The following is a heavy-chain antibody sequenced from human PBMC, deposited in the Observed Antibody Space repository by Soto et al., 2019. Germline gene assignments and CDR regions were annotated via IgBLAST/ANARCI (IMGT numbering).Heavy chain of an antibody. CDR2: ISYDGTKK. D-gene: IGHD2-21*02. J-gene: IGHJ4*02. V-gene: IGHV3-30*18. CDR3: AQVPKFTVTPPDDY. Sequence: QVQLVESGGGVVQPGRSLRLSCVASGFIFGSYGMHWVRQAPGEGLEWVAVISYDGTKKYYADSVKGRFTISRDNSKNTLSLQMNSLRAEDTAVYYCAQVPKFTVTPPDDYWGQGTLVTVSS. CDR1: GFIFGSYG.